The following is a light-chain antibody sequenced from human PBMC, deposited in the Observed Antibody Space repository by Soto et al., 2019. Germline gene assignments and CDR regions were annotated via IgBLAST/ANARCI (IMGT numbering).Light chain of an antibody. J-gene: IGKJ2*01. CDR2: AAS. CDR3: QQHTNGRYA. Sequence: EIVLTQSPATLSLSPGERATLSCRASLSVGYNLAWYQQKPGQAPRLLIYAASTRATGIPARFSGSGSGTDFTLTISSLEPEDFAVYYCQQHTNGRYAFGQGTKLEIK. CDR1: LSVGYN. V-gene: IGKV3-11*01.